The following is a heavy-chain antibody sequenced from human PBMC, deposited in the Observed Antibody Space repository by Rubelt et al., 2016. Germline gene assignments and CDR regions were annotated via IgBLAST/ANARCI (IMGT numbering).Heavy chain of an antibody. CDR1: GFTFSSYV. CDR3: AKDLGANILWSAS. V-gene: IGHV3-23*01. CDR2: IGLSGDT. J-gene: IGHJ5*02. Sequence: EVQLLQSGGGLVQPGGSLRLSCAASGFTFSSYVMSWVRQAPGKGLEWVSTIGLSGDTYYADSVKGRFTISRDDSRSTLYLQMNSLSGEDMALYWCAKDLGANILWSASWGQGTLVTVSS. D-gene: IGHD3-3*01.